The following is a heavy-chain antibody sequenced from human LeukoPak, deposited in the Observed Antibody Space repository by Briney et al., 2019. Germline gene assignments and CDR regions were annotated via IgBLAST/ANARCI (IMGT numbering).Heavy chain of an antibody. Sequence: GGPLRLSCAGSGFTFRSHALHWVRQIPGKGPEWVAVIASDGKDKHYGDSVRGRFTVSRDNSKNMLYLQMNGLRPEDTAVYYCGRDPQIAAVYYFDFWGQGTLVTVSS. CDR2: IASDGKDK. V-gene: IGHV3-30*04. CDR3: GRDPQIAAVYYFDF. CDR1: GFTFRSHA. D-gene: IGHD6-13*01. J-gene: IGHJ4*02.